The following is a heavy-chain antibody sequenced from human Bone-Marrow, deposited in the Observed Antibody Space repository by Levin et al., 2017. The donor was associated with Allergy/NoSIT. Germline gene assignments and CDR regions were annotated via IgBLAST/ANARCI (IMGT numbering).Heavy chain of an antibody. CDR3: ARGGYGDDGGVFDY. V-gene: IGHV3-7*01. Sequence: GESLKISCAASGFTFSSYWMSWVRQAPGKGLEWVANIKQDGSEKYYVDSVKGRFTISRDNAKNSLYLQMNSLRAEDTAVYYCARGGYGDDGGVFDYWGQGTLVTVSS. CDR1: GFTFSSYW. CDR2: IKQDGSEK. J-gene: IGHJ4*02. D-gene: IGHD4-17*01.